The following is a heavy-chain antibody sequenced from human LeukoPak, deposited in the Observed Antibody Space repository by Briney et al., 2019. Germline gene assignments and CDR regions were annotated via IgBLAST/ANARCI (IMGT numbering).Heavy chain of an antibody. D-gene: IGHD5-18*01. CDR1: GASFGDSY. J-gene: IGHJ5*02. CDR2: VNQSGNT. CDR3: ARVVDYSYGTKGFDP. Sequence: SETLSLTCAVYGASFGDSYWSWVRQPPGKGLEWIGEVNQSGNTNYNPSLRSRVTIGIDTSKNQFSLKLSSVTAADTAVYYCARVVDYSYGTKGFDPWGQGTLVTVSS. V-gene: IGHV4-34*01.